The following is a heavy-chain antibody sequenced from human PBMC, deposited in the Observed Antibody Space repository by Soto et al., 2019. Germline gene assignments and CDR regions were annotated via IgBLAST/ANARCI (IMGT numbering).Heavy chain of an antibody. CDR3: ASLLYYYDSSGYPDY. Sequence: PGGSLRLSCAASGFAFRTYAMAWVRQAPGKGLEWVSGIWGSGDRTFYADSVKGRFTISRDNAKNSLYLQMNSLRAEDTAVYYCASLLYYYDSSGYPDYWGQGTLVTVSS. J-gene: IGHJ4*02. D-gene: IGHD3-22*01. CDR2: IWGSGDRT. CDR1: GFAFRTYA. V-gene: IGHV3-23*01.